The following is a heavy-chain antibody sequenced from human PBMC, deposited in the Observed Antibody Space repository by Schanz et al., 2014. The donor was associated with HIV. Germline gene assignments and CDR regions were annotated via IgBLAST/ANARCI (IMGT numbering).Heavy chain of an antibody. J-gene: IGHJ6*02. Sequence: VQMVESGGGVVQPGRSLRLSCAASGFTLSNSAMHWVRQAPGKGLEWVSNISGSGGSTFYADAVKGRFTISSDNSKKRLCLQMNSLRAEDTAIYYCARDPLPYYSDSGASFLNGLDVWGQGTTVTVSS. CDR3: ARDPLPYYSDSGASFLNGLDV. CDR2: ISGSGGST. V-gene: IGHV3-23*04. CDR1: GFTLSNSA. D-gene: IGHD3-22*01.